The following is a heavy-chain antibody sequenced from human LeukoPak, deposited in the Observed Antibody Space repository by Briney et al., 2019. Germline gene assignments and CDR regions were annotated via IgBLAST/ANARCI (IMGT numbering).Heavy chain of an antibody. J-gene: IGHJ6*02. CDR3: AGEGSSKPSDGMDV. D-gene: IGHD2-15*01. CDR1: GFTFSSSS. V-gene: IGHV3-21*01. CDR2: ISSSSSYI. Sequence: GGSLRLSCAASGFTFSSSSMNWVRQAPGKGLEWLSSISSSSSYIYYADSVKGRFTISRDNAKNSLYLQMNSLRAEDTAVYYCAGEGSSKPSDGMDVWGQGTTVTVSS.